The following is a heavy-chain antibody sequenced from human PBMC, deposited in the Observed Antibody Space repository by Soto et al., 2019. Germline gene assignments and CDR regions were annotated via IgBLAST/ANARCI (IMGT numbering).Heavy chain of an antibody. CDR2: VSAGGDNT. Sequence: GGSLRLSCTASGFTFANYAMHWVRQAPGKGLEWVSRVSAGGDNTDYADAVKGRFTISRDNSKNTLFLQMTSLRAEDTALYYCAKKDQFIAAAGNGIDYWGQGTLVTVSS. J-gene: IGHJ4*02. CDR3: AKKDQFIAAAGNGIDY. V-gene: IGHV3-23*01. D-gene: IGHD6-13*01. CDR1: GFTFANYA.